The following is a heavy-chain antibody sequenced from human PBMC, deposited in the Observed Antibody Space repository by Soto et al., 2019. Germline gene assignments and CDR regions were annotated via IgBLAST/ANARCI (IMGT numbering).Heavy chain of an antibody. Sequence: SETLSLTCTVSGGSVSSGSYYWSWIRQPPGKGLEWIGYIYYSGSTNYNPSLKSRVTISVDTSKNQFSLKLSSVTAADTAVYYCARANVLLWFGESQTYYFDYWGQGTLVTVSS. CDR2: IYYSGST. D-gene: IGHD3-10*01. CDR3: ARANVLLWFGESQTYYFDY. V-gene: IGHV4-61*01. J-gene: IGHJ4*02. CDR1: GGSVSSGSYY.